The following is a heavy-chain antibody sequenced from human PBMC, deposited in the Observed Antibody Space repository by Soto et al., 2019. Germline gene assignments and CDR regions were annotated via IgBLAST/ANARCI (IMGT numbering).Heavy chain of an antibody. CDR3: TRDASRDSSARGWFDP. D-gene: IGHD6-13*01. CDR2: ISSNSAYI. J-gene: IGHJ5*02. Sequence: PGGSLRLSCAASGFTFRSFTMNWVRQAPGKGLEWVSTISSNSAYIYYTDALRGRFTISRDNAKNSLHLQMNSLRAEDTAVYYFTRDASRDSSARGWFDPRAREPWSPSPQ. V-gene: IGHV3-21*01. CDR1: GFTFRSFT.